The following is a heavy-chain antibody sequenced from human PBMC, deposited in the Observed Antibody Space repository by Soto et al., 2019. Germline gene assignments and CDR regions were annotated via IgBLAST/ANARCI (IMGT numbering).Heavy chain of an antibody. CDR3: ARDRYCSEGTCYPFVLDY. J-gene: IGHJ4*02. CDR2: INYSGST. CDR1: GGSIGRYY. Sequence: SETLSLTCTVSGGSIGRYYWSWIRQPPGKGLEWIAYINYSGSTNYNPSLKSRVTISLDVSNNKFSLQLNSVTAADTAVYYCARDRYCSEGTCYPFVLDYWGQGILVTVSS. V-gene: IGHV4-59*01. D-gene: IGHD2-15*01.